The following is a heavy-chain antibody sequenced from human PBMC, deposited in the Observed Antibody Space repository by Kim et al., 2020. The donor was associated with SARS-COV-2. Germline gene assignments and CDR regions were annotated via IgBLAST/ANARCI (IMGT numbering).Heavy chain of an antibody. CDR1: GFTFSSYS. V-gene: IGHV3-21*01. CDR2: ISSSSSYI. CDR3: TRAEGITIFGVVIATEGWYYHGMDV. Sequence: GGSLRLSCAASGFTFSSYSMNWVRQAPGKGLEWVSSISSSSSYIYYADSVKGRFTISRDNAKNSLYLQMNSLRAEDTAVYYCTRAEGITIFGVVIATEGWYYHGMDVWGQGTTVTVPS. D-gene: IGHD3-3*01. J-gene: IGHJ6*02.